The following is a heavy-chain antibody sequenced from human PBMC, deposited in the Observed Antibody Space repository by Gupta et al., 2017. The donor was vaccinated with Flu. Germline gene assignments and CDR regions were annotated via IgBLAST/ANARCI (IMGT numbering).Heavy chain of an antibody. CDR2: IYPGDSDT. J-gene: IGHJ4*02. Sequence: WVRQMPGKGLEWMGIIYPGDSDTRYSPSFQGQATISADKSISTAYLQWSSLKASDTARYYWARRRLYCRSTSGRTEPYFDYWGQGTLVPVSS. V-gene: IGHV5-51*01. D-gene: IGHD2-2*01. CDR3: ARRRLYCRSTSGRTEPYFDY.